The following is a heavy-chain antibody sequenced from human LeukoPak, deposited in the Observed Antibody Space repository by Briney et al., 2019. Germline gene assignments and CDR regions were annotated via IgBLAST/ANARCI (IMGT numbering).Heavy chain of an antibody. V-gene: IGHV1-2*02. CDR2: INPISGGT. CDR3: ARESRVGYSLAGVDY. D-gene: IGHD6-19*01. Sequence: ASVKVSCKASGYTFTGYSMHWVRQAPGQGLEWMGWINPISGGTNYAQKFQGRVTMTGDTSISTVYMELSRLTSDDTAVYYCARESRVGYSLAGVDYWGQGTLVTVSS. J-gene: IGHJ4*02. CDR1: GYTFTGYS.